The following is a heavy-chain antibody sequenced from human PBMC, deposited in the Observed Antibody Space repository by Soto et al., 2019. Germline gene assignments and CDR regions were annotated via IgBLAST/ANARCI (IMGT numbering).Heavy chain of an antibody. V-gene: IGHV3-23*01. D-gene: IGHD3-3*01. CDR2: SRGSGGST. J-gene: IGHJ6*02. CDR3: AKFDGYYDFWSGYYNYWGIDV. CDR1: GFTFSSYA. Sequence: GGSLRLSCAASGFTFSSYAMSWIRQAPRQGLGWGSASRGSGGSTSYADCVKRRFTISRDNSKNTLYLQMNRLRAEDTAVCYCAKFDGYYDFWSGYYNYWGIDVWGQGTTVTVSS.